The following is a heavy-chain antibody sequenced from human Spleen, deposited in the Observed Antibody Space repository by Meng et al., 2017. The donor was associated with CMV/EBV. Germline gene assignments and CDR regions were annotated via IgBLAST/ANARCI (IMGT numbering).Heavy chain of an antibody. D-gene: IGHD3-16*01. CDR1: GGSISSSSYY. CDR3: ARGPWGLWAHYFDY. J-gene: IGHJ4*02. V-gene: IGHV4-39*07. CDR2: IYYSGST. Sequence: QLQLPESGPGRVKPSETLSLTCTVSGGSISSSSYYWGWIRQPPGKGLEWIGSIYYSGSTYYNPSLKSRVTISVDTSKNQFSLKLSSVTAADTAVYYCARGPWGLWAHYFDYWGQGTLVTVSS.